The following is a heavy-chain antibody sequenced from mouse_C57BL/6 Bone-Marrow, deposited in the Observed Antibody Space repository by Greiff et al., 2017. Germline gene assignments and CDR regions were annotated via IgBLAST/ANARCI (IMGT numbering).Heavy chain of an antibody. CDR3: APLYYDRPFAY. D-gene: IGHD2-4*01. J-gene: IGHJ3*01. CDR1: GYTFTSYW. V-gene: IGHV1-7*01. Sequence: QVQLQQSGAELAKPGASVKLSCKASGYTFTSYWMHWVKQRPGQGLEWIGYINPSSGYTKYNQKFKDKATLTADKSSSTAYMQLSSLTCEDSAVXSCAPLYYDRPFAYWGQGTLVTVSA. CDR2: INPSSGYT.